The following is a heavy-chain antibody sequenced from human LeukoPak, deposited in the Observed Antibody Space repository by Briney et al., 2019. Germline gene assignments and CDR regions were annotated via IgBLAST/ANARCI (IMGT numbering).Heavy chain of an antibody. CDR3: ARDHRVRLNWFDP. CDR2: ISAYNGNT. D-gene: IGHD3-10*01. V-gene: IGHV1-18*01. J-gene: IGHJ5*02. CDR1: GGTFSSYG. Sequence: ASVKVSCKASGGTFSSYGISWVRQXPGQGXEWMGWISAYNGNTNYAQKLQGRVTMTTDTSTSTAYMELRSLRSDDTAVYYCARDHRVRLNWFDPWGQGTLVTVSS.